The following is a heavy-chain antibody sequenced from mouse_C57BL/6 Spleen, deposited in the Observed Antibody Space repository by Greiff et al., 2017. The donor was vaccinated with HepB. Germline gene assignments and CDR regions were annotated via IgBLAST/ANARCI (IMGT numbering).Heavy chain of an antibody. V-gene: IGHV1-58*01. CDR1: GYTFTSYG. CDR2: IYIGNGYT. Sequence: EVQLQESGAELVRPGSSVKMSCKTSGYTFTSYGINWVKQRPGQGLEWIGYIYIGNGYTEYNEKFKGKATLTSDTSSSTAYMQLSSLTSEDSAIYFCARGPPYYYGSSYGYFDVWGTGTTVTVSS. CDR3: ARGPPYYYGSSYGYFDV. D-gene: IGHD1-1*01. J-gene: IGHJ1*03.